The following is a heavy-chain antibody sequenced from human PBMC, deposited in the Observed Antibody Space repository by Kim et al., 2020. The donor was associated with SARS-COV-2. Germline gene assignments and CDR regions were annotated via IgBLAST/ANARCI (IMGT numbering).Heavy chain of an antibody. J-gene: IGHJ4*01. CDR2: ICNDGSNK. Sequence: GGSLRLSCAASGFTFSSYGMHWVRQAPGKGLEWVAVICNDGSNKYYAASVKGRFTISRDNSKNTLHLLMNSLRAEATAVYYCARDYFYYWGDVTLFTVSS. CDR3: ARDYFYY. CDR1: GFTFSSYG. V-gene: IGHV3-33*01.